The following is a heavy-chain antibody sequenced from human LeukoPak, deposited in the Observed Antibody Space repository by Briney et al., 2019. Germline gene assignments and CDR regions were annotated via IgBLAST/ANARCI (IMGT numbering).Heavy chain of an antibody. CDR1: GYTFTGYY. CDR2: INPNSGGT. Sequence: EASVKVSCKTSGYTFTGYYMHAVRQAPGQGLEWMGWINPNSGGTHYAQKFQGRVTMTRDTSISTAYMELSRLRSDDTAVYYCARVPSYDYVWGSYDYWGQGTLVTVSS. CDR3: ARVPSYDYVWGSYDY. D-gene: IGHD3-16*01. V-gene: IGHV1-2*02. J-gene: IGHJ4*02.